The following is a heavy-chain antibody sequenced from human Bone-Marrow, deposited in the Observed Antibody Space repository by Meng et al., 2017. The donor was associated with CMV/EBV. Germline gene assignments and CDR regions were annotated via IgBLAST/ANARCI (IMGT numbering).Heavy chain of an antibody. CDR3: ASITLWYTRFDY. D-gene: IGHD2-21*01. CDR2: ISHSGST. V-gene: IGHV4-34*01. CDR1: GGSFSGFY. J-gene: IGHJ4*02. Sequence: GSLRLSCAVYGGSFSGFYWSWIRQPPGKGLEWIGAISHSGSTNYNPSLTSRVTISVDTSKNQFSLKLKSLTAADTAVYYCASITLWYTRFDYWGQGTLVTVSS.